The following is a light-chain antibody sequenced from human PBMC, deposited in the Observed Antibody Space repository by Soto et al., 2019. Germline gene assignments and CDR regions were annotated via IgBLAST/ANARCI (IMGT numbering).Light chain of an antibody. J-gene: IGKJ1*01. CDR2: DAS. Sequence: EIVLTQSPGTLSLSPGERATLSCRASQTVGSNYLAWYQQKPGQAPRLLIYDASSRATGIPDRFSGSGSGTDFTLTFSRLEPEDFSVYHRHPRATLSPTFGQG. CDR3: HPRATLSPT. CDR1: QTVGSNY. V-gene: IGKV3-20*01.